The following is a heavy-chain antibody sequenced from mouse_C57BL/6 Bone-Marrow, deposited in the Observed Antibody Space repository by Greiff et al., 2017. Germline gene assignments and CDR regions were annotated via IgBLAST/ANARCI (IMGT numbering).Heavy chain of an antibody. V-gene: IGHV1-9*01. D-gene: IGHD2-4*01. Sequence: QVQLKESGAELMKPGASVKLSCKATGYTFTGYWIEWVKQRPGHGLEWIGEILPGSGSTTYNEEFKGKATFNAENSSNTAYLQLSSLTTEDSAIYYCASLPYDYGAYWGQGTLVTVSA. CDR3: ASLPYDYGAY. J-gene: IGHJ3*01. CDR2: ILPGSGST. CDR1: GYTFTGYW.